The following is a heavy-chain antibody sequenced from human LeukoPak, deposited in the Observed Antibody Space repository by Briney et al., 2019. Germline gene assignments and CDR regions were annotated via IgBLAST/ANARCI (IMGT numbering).Heavy chain of an antibody. Sequence: GGSLRLSCAASGFTFSKAWMSWVRQAPGKGLEWVASIESNGNEKYSSDSLKGRFTISRDNSKNTLYLQMNTVRPEDTALFYCARGVTSWPQGPYHFDYWGQGILITVSS. D-gene: IGHD2-2*01. CDR1: GFTFSKAW. CDR3: ARGVTSWPQGPYHFDY. CDR2: IESNGNEK. J-gene: IGHJ4*02. V-gene: IGHV3-30*02.